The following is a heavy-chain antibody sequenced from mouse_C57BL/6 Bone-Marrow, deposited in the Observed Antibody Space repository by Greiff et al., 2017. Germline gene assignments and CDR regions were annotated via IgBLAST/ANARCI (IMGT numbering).Heavy chain of an antibody. CDR1: GYTFTSYW. J-gene: IGHJ2*01. CDR3: ARSPITTVVTPYYCDY. V-gene: IGHV1-7*01. Sequence: QVQLQQSGAELAKPGASVKLSCKASGYTFTSYWMHWVKQRPGQGLEWIGYINPSSGYTKYNQKFKDKATLTADKSSSTAYMQLSSLTYEDSAVYYCARSPITTVVTPYYCDYWGQGTTLTVSS. D-gene: IGHD1-1*01. CDR2: INPSSGYT.